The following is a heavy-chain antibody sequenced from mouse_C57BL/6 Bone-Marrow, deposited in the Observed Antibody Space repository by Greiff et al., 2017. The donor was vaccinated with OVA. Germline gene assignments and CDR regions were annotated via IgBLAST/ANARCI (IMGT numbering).Heavy chain of an antibody. CDR1: GFTFSSYA. J-gene: IGHJ3*01. V-gene: IGHV5-9-1*02. Sequence: EVKLMESGEGLVKPGGSLKLSCAAPGFTFSSYALSWVRPTPEKRLEWVAYISSGGDFIYYADTVKGRFTISRDNARNTLYLQMSSLKSEDTAMYYCTRDSYWGQGTLVTVSA. CDR2: ISSGGDFI. CDR3: TRDSY.